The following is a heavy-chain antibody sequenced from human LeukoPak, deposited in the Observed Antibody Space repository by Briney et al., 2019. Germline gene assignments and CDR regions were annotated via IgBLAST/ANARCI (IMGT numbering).Heavy chain of an antibody. V-gene: IGHV4-34*01. J-gene: IGHJ4*02. CDR1: GVSLNAYY. CDR3: ARGGGVAARNY. D-gene: IGHD6-6*01. CDR2: VDHGGRT. Sequence: PSETLSLTCAVYGVSLNAYYWSWIRQPPGKGLEWIGEVDHGGRTHYNTSLKNRLTVSIDMSKNQFSLNLRSVTAADTAMYYCARGGGVAARNYWGQGILVTVSS.